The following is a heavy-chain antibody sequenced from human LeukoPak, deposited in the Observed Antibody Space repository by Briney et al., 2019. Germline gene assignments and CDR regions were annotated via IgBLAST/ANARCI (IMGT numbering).Heavy chain of an antibody. V-gene: IGHV1-2*02. Sequence: GASVKVSCKASGYTFTGYYMHWVRQAPGQGLEWMGWINPNSGGTNYAQKFQGRVTMTRDTSISTAYMELSRLRSDDTAVYYCARGWAHDSGYSYGLDYWGQGTLVTVSS. CDR2: INPNSGGT. CDR1: GYTFTGYY. D-gene: IGHD5-18*01. CDR3: ARGWAHDSGYSYGLDY. J-gene: IGHJ4*02.